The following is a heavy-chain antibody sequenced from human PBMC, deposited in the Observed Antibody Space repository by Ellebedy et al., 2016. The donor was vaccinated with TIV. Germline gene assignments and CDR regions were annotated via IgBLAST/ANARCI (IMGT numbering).Heavy chain of an antibody. Sequence: GESLKISCTGSGYNFAGYWIAWVRQLPGKGPEWMAIIYPADSDTMYSPSFRGRVTISADKSANTASLQWNSVQASDTAIYYCARLGAGYGSGPYPYGLDVWGQGTTVTVSS. CDR3: ARLGAGYGSGPYPYGLDV. D-gene: IGHD3-10*01. J-gene: IGHJ6*02. V-gene: IGHV5-51*01. CDR1: GYNFAGYW. CDR2: IYPADSDT.